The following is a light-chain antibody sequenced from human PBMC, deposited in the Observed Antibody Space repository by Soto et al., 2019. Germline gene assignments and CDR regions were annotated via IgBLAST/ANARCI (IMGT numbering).Light chain of an antibody. CDR1: TGAVTSDNY. V-gene: IGLV7-43*01. CDR2: SIS. Sequence: QTVVTQEPSLTVSPGGTVTLTCASSTGAVTSDNYPNWFQLKPGQAPKSMIYSISNKHCLTPARFSGYLLGGKAALTLSGVQPEDEAEYYCLLYNGGVYVFGSGTKVTVL. J-gene: IGLJ1*01. CDR3: LLYNGGVYV.